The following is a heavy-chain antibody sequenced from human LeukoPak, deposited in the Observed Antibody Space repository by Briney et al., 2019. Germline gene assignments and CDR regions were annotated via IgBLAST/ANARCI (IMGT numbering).Heavy chain of an antibody. V-gene: IGHV4-59*08. CDR1: GGSISSYY. CDR2: ISYSGNT. J-gene: IGHJ6*02. D-gene: IGHD6-13*01. CDR3: ATYTIAAGGYYYYGMDV. Sequence: SETLSLTCTVSGGSISSYYWNWIRQPPGKGLEWIGHISYSGNTNYNPSLKSRVTISVDTSKNQFSLKLRSVTAADTAVYFCATYTIAAGGYYYYGMDVWGQGTTVTVSS.